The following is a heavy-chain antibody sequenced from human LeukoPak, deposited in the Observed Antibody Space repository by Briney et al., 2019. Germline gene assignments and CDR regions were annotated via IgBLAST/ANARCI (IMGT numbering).Heavy chain of an antibody. CDR3: ARDREWELQSLRYFDY. V-gene: IGHV4-4*02. D-gene: IGHD1-26*01. CDR1: GASIISSDW. J-gene: IGHJ4*02. Sequence: PSGTLSLTCAVSGASIISSDWWSWVRQPPGKGLEWIGEIYHGGNTNYNPSLEGRVAISVDKSKNQFSLELTSVTAADTAVYYCARDREWELQSLRYFDYWGQGTLVTVSS. CDR2: IYHGGNT.